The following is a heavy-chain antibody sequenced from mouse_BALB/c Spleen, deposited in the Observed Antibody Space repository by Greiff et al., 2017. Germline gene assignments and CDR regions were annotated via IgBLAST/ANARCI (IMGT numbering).Heavy chain of an antibody. J-gene: IGHJ4*01. V-gene: IGHV5-9-3*01. CDR2: ISSGGSYT. D-gene: IGHD2-3*01. CDR1: GFTFSSYA. CDR3: ARNGYYGCYAMDY. Sequence: EVKLVESGGGLVKPGGSLKLSCAASGFTFSSYAMSWVRQTPEKRLEWVATISSGGSYTYYPDSVKGRFTISRDNAKNTLYLQMSSLRSEDTAMYYCARNGYYGCYAMDYWGQGTSVTVSS.